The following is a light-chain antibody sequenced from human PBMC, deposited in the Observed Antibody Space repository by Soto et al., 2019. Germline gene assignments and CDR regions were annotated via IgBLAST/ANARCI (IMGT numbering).Light chain of an antibody. CDR1: TSNIGNNP. V-gene: IGLV1-44*01. CDR2: GNN. J-gene: IGLJ1*01. CDR3: AAWDGSLRAYV. Sequence: QSALTQPPSASGTPGQRVTISCSGSTSNIGNNPVNWFQQLPGTAPKLLINGNNQRPSGVPDRFSGSKSGTSASLAISGLQSEDEADYYCAAWDGSLRAYVFGTGTKVTVL.